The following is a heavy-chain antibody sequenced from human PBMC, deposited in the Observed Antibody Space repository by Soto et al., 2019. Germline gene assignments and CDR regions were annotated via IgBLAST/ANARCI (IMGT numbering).Heavy chain of an antibody. D-gene: IGHD4-17*01. CDR1: GFTFSSYA. J-gene: IGHJ4*02. CDR3: SKDSLKNVYGDALDY. Sequence: EVQLLESGGGLVQPGGSLRLSCAASGFTFSSYAMSWVRQAPGKGLEWVSAISGSGGSTYYADSVKGRFTISRDNSKNTLYLQMNSRRAEDTAVYYCSKDSLKNVYGDALDYWGQGTLVTVSS. CDR2: ISGSGGST. V-gene: IGHV3-23*01.